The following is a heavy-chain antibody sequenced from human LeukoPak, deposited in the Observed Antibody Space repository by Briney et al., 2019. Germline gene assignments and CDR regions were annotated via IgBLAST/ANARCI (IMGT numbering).Heavy chain of an antibody. CDR3: ASPRGGGSSRYYFDY. V-gene: IGHV4-59*05. Sequence: GSLRLSWAASGFTFSSYSMNWVRQAPGKGLEWIGSIYYSGTTYYNPSLKSRVTISVDTSKNQFSLKLSSVTVADAAVYYCASPRGGGSSRYYFDYWGQGTLVTVSS. CDR2: IYYSGTT. J-gene: IGHJ4*02. CDR1: GFTFSSYSMN. D-gene: IGHD1-26*01.